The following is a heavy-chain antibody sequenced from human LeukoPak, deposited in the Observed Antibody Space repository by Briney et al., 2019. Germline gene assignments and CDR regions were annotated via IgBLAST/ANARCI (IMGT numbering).Heavy chain of an antibody. V-gene: IGHV1-69*05. J-gene: IGHJ3*02. D-gene: IGHD5-24*01. CDR1: GGTFSSYA. CDR3: AREPDVDLSTFRGDAFDI. CDR2: IIPIFGTA. Sequence: ASVKVSCKASGGTFSSYAISWVRQAPGQGLEWMGGIIPIFGTANYAQKFQGRVTITTDESTSTAYMDLSSLTSEDTAVYYCAREPDVDLSTFRGDAFDIWGQGTMVTVSS.